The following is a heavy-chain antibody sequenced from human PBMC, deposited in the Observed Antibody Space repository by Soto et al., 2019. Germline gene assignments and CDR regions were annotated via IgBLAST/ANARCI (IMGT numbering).Heavy chain of an antibody. D-gene: IGHD4-17*01. J-gene: IGHJ3*02. Sequence: EVQLLESGGGLVQPGGSLRLSCAASGFSFSSYAMSWVRQTPGKGLELVSGISASGGITHYADSVRGRLTISRDNSKNTQSLQMNRLRAEDTAVYYCAKDPNGDYVGGFDTWGQGTTVIVSS. V-gene: IGHV3-23*01. CDR3: AKDPNGDYVGGFDT. CDR1: GFSFSSYA. CDR2: ISASGGIT.